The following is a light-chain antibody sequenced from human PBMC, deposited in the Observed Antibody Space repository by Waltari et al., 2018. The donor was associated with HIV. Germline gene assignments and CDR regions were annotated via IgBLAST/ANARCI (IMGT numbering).Light chain of an antibody. CDR1: TSNLGDDF. CDR3: GPWDSSLRAGV. V-gene: IGLV1-51*02. J-gene: IGLJ2*01. Sequence: QSVLTQPPSVCGAPGQTVTISSPGTTSNLGDDFVSWYQQLPGKAHSVRIYENNRQPSGIPDRFSGSKSGTSATLGITGLQTGDEADYYCGPWDSSLRAGVFGGGTKLTVL. CDR2: ENN.